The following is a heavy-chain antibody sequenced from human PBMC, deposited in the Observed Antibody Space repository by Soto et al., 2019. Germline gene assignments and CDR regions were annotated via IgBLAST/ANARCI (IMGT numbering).Heavy chain of an antibody. J-gene: IGHJ4*02. D-gene: IGHD3-10*01. CDR2: IYHGDSHT. CDR1: GYSFTSYW. CDR3: ARGIYGSGSMLNFDY. Sequence: PGESLKISCKGSGYSFTSYWISWVRQMPGKGLEWMGIIYHGDSHTRYSPSFQGQVIISADKSISTAYLQWSSLKASDTAMYYCARGIYGSGSMLNFDYWGQGALVTVSS. V-gene: IGHV5-51*01.